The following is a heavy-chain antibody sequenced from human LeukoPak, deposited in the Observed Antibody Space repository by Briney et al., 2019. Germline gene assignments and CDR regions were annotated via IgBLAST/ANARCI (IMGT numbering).Heavy chain of an antibody. CDR2: IHNDGSST. CDR3: ARGMYYDILTGPLGFDY. Sequence: GGSLRLSCAASGFTFSRYWMHWVRQAPGTGLVWVSRIHNDGSSTSYADSVKGRFTISRDNAKNTVYLQMNSLRAEDTAVHYCARGMYYDILTGPLGFDYWGQGTLVTVSS. CDR1: GFTFSRYW. J-gene: IGHJ4*02. D-gene: IGHD3-9*01. V-gene: IGHV3-74*01.